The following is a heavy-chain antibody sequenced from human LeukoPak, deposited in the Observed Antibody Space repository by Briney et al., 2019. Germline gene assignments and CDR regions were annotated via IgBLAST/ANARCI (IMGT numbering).Heavy chain of an antibody. CDR2: IYYSGST. J-gene: IGHJ5*02. Sequence: SGTLSLTCAVSGGSISSSSYYWGWIRQPPGKGLEWIGSIYYSGSTYYNPSLKSRVTISVDTSKNQFSLKLSSVTAADTAVYYCARLPRDSFGNWFDPWGQGTLVTVSS. V-gene: IGHV4-39*01. CDR3: ARLPRDSFGNWFDP. D-gene: IGHD5-18*01. CDR1: GGSISSSSYY.